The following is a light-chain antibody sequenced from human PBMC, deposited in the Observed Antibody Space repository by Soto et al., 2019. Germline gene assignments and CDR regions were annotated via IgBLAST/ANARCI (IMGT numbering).Light chain of an antibody. V-gene: IGKV3-15*01. Sequence: VVMTQSPATLSVSPGESATLSCRASQSVSRNLAGYQQKPGQAPRLLLYGSYFRATNVTDRFTGRGSGTEFTLTISGLQSDDYAIYYCQQYNNLSPLTFGEGPKVEIK. J-gene: IGKJ4*01. CDR3: QQYNNLSPLT. CDR2: GSY. CDR1: QSVSRN.